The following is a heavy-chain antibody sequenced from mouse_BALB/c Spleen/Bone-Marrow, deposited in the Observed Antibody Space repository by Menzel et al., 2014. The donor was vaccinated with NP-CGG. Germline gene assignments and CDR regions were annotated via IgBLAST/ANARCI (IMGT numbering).Heavy chain of an antibody. D-gene: IGHD1-1*01. CDR2: IRNKANGYTT. CDR1: GFTFTDYY. V-gene: IGHV7-3*02. CDR3: ARDMGLLRFDY. J-gene: IGHJ2*01. Sequence: VKLVESGGGLVQPGGSLRLSCATSGFTFTDYYMSWVRQPPGKALEWLGFIRNKANGYTTEYSASVKGRFTISRDNSQSILYLQMNTLRAEDSATYYCARDMGLLRFDYWGQGTTLTVSS.